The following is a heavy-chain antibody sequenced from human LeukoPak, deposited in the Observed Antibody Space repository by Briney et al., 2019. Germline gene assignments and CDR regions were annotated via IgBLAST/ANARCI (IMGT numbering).Heavy chain of an antibody. CDR2: ISWNSGSI. CDR1: GFTFDDYS. Sequence: PGGSLRLSCAASGFTFDDYSMHWVRHAPGKGLEWVSGISWNSGSIVYADSVKGRFTISRDNAKNSLYLQMNSLRAEDTALYYCVKDLLSAVAGTNFDYWGQGTLVTVSS. CDR3: VKDLLSAVAGTNFDY. D-gene: IGHD6-19*01. J-gene: IGHJ4*02. V-gene: IGHV3-9*01.